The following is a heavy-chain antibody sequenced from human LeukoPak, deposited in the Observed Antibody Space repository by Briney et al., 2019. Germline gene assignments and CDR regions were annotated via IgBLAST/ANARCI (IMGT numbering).Heavy chain of an antibody. D-gene: IGHD5-12*01. CDR2: INHSGNT. J-gene: IGHJ5*02. Sequence: SETLSLTCAVYGGSFSGYYWSWVRQPPGKGLEWIGEINHSGNTNYNPSLKSRVTISVDTSKNQFSLKLNSVTAADTAVFYCARSVSAYAGRGWFDPWGQGTLVTVSS. V-gene: IGHV4-34*01. CDR3: ARSVSAYAGRGWFDP. CDR1: GGSFSGYY.